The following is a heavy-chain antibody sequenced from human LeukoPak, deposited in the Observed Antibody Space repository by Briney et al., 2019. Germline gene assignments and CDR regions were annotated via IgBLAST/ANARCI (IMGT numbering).Heavy chain of an antibody. CDR2: IRPDGSNK. D-gene: IGHD3-3*01. CDR1: GFTFSSYG. V-gene: IGHV3-30*02. J-gene: IGHJ1*01. Sequence: PGGSLRLSCAASGFTFSSYGMHWVRQAPGKGLEWVAFIRPDGSNKYYADSVKGRFTISRDNAKNTLSLQMNSLRPEDTGVYYCARAPSEIGGYYPEYFRHWGQGTLVTVSS. CDR3: ARAPSEIGGYYPEYFRH.